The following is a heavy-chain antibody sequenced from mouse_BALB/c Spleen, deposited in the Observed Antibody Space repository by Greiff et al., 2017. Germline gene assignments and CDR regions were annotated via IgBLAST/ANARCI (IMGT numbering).Heavy chain of an antibody. CDR1: GFNIKDTY. CDR3: ARGYGSSSFAY. CDR2: IDPANGNT. Sequence: DVKLQESGAELVKPGASVKLSCTASGFNIKDTYMHWVKQRPEQGLEWIGRIDPANGNTKYDPKFQGKATITADTSSNTAYLQLSSLTSEDTAVYYCARGYGSSSFAYWGQGTLVTVSA. V-gene: IGHV14-3*02. J-gene: IGHJ3*01. D-gene: IGHD1-1*01.